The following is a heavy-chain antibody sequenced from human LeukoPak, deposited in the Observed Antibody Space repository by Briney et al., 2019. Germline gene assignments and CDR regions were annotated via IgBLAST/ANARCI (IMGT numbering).Heavy chain of an antibody. CDR1: GFTFSSYA. V-gene: IGHV3-23*01. CDR3: AKEISSSFDY. Sequence: GGSLRLSCAASGFTFSSYAMNWVRQAPGKGLEWVSGISNSGGSTYYADSVKGRFTISRDNSKNTLYLQMNSLRAEDTAVYYCAKEISSSFDYWGQGTLVTVSS. D-gene: IGHD6-6*01. J-gene: IGHJ4*02. CDR2: ISNSGGST.